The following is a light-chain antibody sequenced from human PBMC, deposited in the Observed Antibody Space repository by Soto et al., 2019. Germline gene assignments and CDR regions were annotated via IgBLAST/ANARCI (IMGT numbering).Light chain of an antibody. V-gene: IGLV2-14*03. CDR2: DVI. J-gene: IGLJ3*02. CDR1: SSDVGGYKF. Sequence: QSALTQPASMSGSPGQSITISCTGTSSDVGGYKFVSWYQHHPGKAPKLIIYDVINRPSGVSNRFSGSKSGNTASLTISGLQPEDEADYYCSSYTGSNTFVVFGGGTKVTVL. CDR3: SSYTGSNTFVV.